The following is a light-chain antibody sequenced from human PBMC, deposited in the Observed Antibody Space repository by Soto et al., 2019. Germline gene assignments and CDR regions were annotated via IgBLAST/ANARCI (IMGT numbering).Light chain of an antibody. CDR1: QSLLFFNGITY. Sequence: EVVLTQSPLSLPVTVGQPATVSCRSSQSLLFFNGITYLTWFHQRPGQPPRRLISEVSNRDSGVPDRFSGSESGNDFTLEISRVEAEDVGRFYCMQGRHWPLTFGGGTRVEIK. CDR2: EVS. J-gene: IGKJ4*01. CDR3: MQGRHWPLT. V-gene: IGKV2-30*01.